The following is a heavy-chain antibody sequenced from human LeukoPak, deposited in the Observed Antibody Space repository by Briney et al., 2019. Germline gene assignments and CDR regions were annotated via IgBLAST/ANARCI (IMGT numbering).Heavy chain of an antibody. V-gene: IGHV4-34*01. Sequence: SETLSLTCAVSGGSFSGYYWSWIRQPPGKGLEWIGEINHSGSTNYNPSLKSRVTISVDTSKNQFSLKLSYVTAADTAVYYCARVDVFGVVSSDYYYYYMDVWGKGTTVTVSS. CDR2: INHSGST. CDR3: ARVDVFGVVSSDYYYYYMDV. D-gene: IGHD3-3*01. CDR1: GGSFSGYY. J-gene: IGHJ6*03.